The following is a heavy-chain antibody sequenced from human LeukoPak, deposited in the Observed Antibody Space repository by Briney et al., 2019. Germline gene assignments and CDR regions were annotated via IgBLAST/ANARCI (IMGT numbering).Heavy chain of an antibody. J-gene: IGHJ3*02. CDR3: ARGRQRDDALDI. CDR1: GGSISSGGYY. V-gene: IGHV4-31*03. CDR2: IYYSGST. Sequence: SETLSLTCTVSGGSISSGGYYWSWIRQHPGKGLEWIGYIYYSGSTYYNPSLKSRVTISVDTSKNQFSLKLSSVTAADTAVYYCARGRQRDDALDIWGQGTMVTVSS. D-gene: IGHD2-2*01.